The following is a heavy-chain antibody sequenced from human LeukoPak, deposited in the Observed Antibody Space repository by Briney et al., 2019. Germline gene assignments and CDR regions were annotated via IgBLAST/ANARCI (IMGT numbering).Heavy chain of an antibody. D-gene: IGHD2-2*01. Sequence: TSQTLSLTCTVSGGSISSGGYYWSWIRQPPGKGLEWIGYIYHSGSTYYNPSLKSRVTISVDRSKNQFSLKLSSVTAADTAVYYCASTITRYCSSTSCPGGDAFDIWGQGTMVTVSS. CDR2: IYHSGST. J-gene: IGHJ3*02. CDR3: ASTITRYCSSTSCPGGDAFDI. CDR1: GGSISSGGYY. V-gene: IGHV4-30-2*01.